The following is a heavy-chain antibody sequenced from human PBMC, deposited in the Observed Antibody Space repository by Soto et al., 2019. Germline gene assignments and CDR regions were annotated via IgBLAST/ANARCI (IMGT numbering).Heavy chain of an antibody. D-gene: IGHD3-16*01. CDR1: GFSLTTRGVG. V-gene: IGHV2-5*02. J-gene: IGHJ5*02. CDR2: IYWDDDK. Sequence: QITLKESGPTLVKPTQTLTLTCTFSGFSLTTRGVGVGWIRQPPGKALECLALIYWDDDKRYSPSLQSRLSITKDTSKNQVVLTMTNVYPVDTATYYCAHIPTYYQYDWFDPWGQGTLVSVSS. CDR3: AHIPTYYQYDWFDP.